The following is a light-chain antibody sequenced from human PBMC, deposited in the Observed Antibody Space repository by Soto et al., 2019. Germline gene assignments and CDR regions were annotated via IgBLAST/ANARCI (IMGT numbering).Light chain of an antibody. CDR1: QSVSSN. V-gene: IGKV3-15*01. CDR3: QQYNNWPLT. J-gene: IGKJ4*01. CDR2: GVS. Sequence: ERVMTQSPATLSVSPGERATLSCRASQSVSSNLAWYQQKPGQAPRLLIYGVSTRATGIPVRFSGSGSGTEFTLTISSLQSEDFAVYYCQQYNNWPLTFGGGTKVEIK.